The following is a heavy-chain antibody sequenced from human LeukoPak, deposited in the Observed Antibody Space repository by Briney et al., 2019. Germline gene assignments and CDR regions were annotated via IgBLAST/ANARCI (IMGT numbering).Heavy chain of an antibody. D-gene: IGHD3-10*01. CDR2: INPNSGGT. CDR3: AREYYYSSGNYYNRIDY. J-gene: IGHJ4*02. CDR1: GYTFTGYY. V-gene: IGHV1-2*02. Sequence: GASVKVSCKASGYTFTGYYMHWVRQAPGQGLEWMGWINPNSGGTNYAQKFQGRVTMTRDTSISTAYMVLNRLRSDDTAGYSCAREYYYSSGNYYNRIDYWGQGTLVTVSS.